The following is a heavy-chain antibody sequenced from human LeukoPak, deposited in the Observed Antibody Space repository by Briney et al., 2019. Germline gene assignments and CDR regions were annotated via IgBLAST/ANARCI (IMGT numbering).Heavy chain of an antibody. CDR1: GFSFRTYE. V-gene: IGHV3-48*03. J-gene: IGHJ4*02. CDR3: AEVVGATTRGYFDY. Sequence: HTGGSLRLSCAASGFSFRTYEMNWVRQAPGKGLEWVSYISSSASTVYYADSVKGRFTISRDNAKNSLYLQMNSLRAEDTAVYYCAEVVGATTRGYFDYWGQGTLVTVSS. D-gene: IGHD1-26*01. CDR2: ISSSASTV.